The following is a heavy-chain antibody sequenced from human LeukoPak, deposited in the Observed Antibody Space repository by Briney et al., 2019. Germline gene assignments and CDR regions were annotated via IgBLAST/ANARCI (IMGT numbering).Heavy chain of an antibody. CDR3: ARVRAMVRGVSPGVLPGYYYYYGMDV. V-gene: IGHV1-2*06. D-gene: IGHD3-10*01. Sequence: VASVTVSCKASGYTFTGYYMHWVRQAPGQGLEWMGRINPNSGGTNYAQKFQGRVTMTRDTSISTAYMELSRLRSDDTAVYYCARVRAMVRGVSPGVLPGYYYYYGMDVWGQGTTVTVSS. J-gene: IGHJ6*02. CDR2: INPNSGGT. CDR1: GYTFTGYY.